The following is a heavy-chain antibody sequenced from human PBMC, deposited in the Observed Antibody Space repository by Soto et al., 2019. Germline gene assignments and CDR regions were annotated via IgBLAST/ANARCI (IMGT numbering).Heavy chain of an antibody. Sequence: GESLKISCKGSGYSFSTYWIAWVRQMPGKGLEWMGIIYPGDSDTRYSPSFKVQVTISADKSINTAYLQWSSLKASDTAMYYCARRMNYYDSSGSSGYYYGMDVWGQGTTVTVSS. V-gene: IGHV5-51*01. CDR1: GYSFSTYW. CDR2: IYPGDSDT. CDR3: ARRMNYYDSSGSSGYYYGMDV. J-gene: IGHJ6*02. D-gene: IGHD3-22*01.